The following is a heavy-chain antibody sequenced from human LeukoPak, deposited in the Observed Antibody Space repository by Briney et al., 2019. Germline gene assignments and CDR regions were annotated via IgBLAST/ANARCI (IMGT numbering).Heavy chain of an antibody. D-gene: IGHD1-26*01. CDR2: IIPILGIA. J-gene: IGHJ3*02. CDR3: ARGFGGATVGDAFDI. V-gene: IGHV1-69*02. CDR1: GGTFSSYT. Sequence: SVKVSCKASGGTFSSYTISWVRQAPGQPLEWIGRIIPILGIANYAQKLQGRVTITADKSTRKAYMELSSLRSEDTAVYYCARGFGGATVGDAFDIWGQGTMVTVSS.